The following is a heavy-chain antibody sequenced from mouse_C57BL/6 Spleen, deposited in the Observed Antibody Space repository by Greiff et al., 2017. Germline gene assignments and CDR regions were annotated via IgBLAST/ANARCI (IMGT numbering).Heavy chain of an antibody. D-gene: IGHD2-4*01. CDR2: IDPEDGET. CDR3: ARHYDYVVWFAY. V-gene: IGHV14-2*01. Sequence: EVQLQQSGAELVKPGASVQLSCTASGFNINDYYMHWVKQRTEQGLEWIGRIDPEDGETNYAPNFPGKAPITADTSSNTSYLQLSSLTSEDSAVYYCARHYDYVVWFAYWGQGALGTVSA. CDR1: GFNINDYY. J-gene: IGHJ3*01.